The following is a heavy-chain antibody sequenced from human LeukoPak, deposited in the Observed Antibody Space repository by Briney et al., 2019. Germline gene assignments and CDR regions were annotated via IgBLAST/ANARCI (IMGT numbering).Heavy chain of an antibody. Sequence: GGSPRLSCAVSGFTFSSYSMNWVRQAPGKGLEWVSYISSSSSTIYYADSVKGRFTISRDNAKNSLYLQMNSLRDGDTAVYYCARVGWTSGTWGQGTLVTVSS. J-gene: IGHJ5*02. CDR3: ARVGWTSGT. D-gene: IGHD2-2*01. V-gene: IGHV3-48*02. CDR1: GFTFSSYS. CDR2: ISSSSSTI.